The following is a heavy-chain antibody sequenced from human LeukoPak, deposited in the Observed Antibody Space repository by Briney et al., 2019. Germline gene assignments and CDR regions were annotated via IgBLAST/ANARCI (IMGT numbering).Heavy chain of an antibody. J-gene: IGHJ4*02. Sequence: SQTLSLTCTVSGGSISSSSYYWGWIRQPPGKGLEWIGSIYYSGSTYYNLSLKSRVTISVDTSKNQFSLKLSSVTAADTAVYCCASELYDSSGYYFDYWGQGTLVTVSS. CDR2: IYYSGST. CDR1: GGSISSSSYY. V-gene: IGHV4-39*01. D-gene: IGHD3-22*01. CDR3: ASELYDSSGYYFDY.